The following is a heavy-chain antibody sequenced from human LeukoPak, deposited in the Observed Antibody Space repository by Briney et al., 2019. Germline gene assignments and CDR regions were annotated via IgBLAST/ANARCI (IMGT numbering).Heavy chain of an antibody. V-gene: IGHV4-4*07. D-gene: IGHD6-19*01. CDR2: MYTSGSP. Sequence: SETLSLTCTVSGGSMSSYNWNWIRQPAGKGVEWIGRMYTSGSPIYNPSLKSRVTISVDTSKNQFSLKLSSVTAADTAVYYCARQAVAGSGQSGYGYWGQGTLVTVSS. CDR1: GGSMSSYN. J-gene: IGHJ4*02. CDR3: ARQAVAGSGQSGYGY.